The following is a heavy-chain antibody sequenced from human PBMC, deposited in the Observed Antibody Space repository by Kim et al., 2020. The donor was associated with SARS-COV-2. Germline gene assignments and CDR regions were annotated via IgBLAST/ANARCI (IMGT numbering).Heavy chain of an antibody. J-gene: IGHJ3*02. CDR1: GFLFSSHA. V-gene: IGHV3-30*18. CDR3: AKQGCPSSGWFCGDGFHI. Sequence: GGSLRLSCAASGFLFSSHAMHWVRQAPGKGLEWVAVISYDGGNKCYTDSVKGRFTVSRDNSKNTLYLQMNNLRPEDTAIYYCAKQGCPSSGWFCGDGFHIWGQGTMVTVSS. D-gene: IGHD6-19*01. CDR2: ISYDGGNK.